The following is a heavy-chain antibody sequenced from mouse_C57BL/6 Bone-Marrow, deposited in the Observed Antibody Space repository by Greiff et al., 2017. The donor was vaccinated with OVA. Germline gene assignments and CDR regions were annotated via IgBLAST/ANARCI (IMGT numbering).Heavy chain of an antibody. D-gene: IGHD1-1*01. J-gene: IGHJ1*03. CDR3: ARHGPPRYYGSSHCYFDV. CDR2: FYPGSGSI. V-gene: IGHV1-62-2*01. CDR1: GYTFTEYT. Sequence: QVQLQQSGAELVKPGASVKLSCKASGYTFTEYTIHWVKQRSGQGLEWIGWFYPGSGSIKYNEKFKDKATLTADKTSRTVYMELRRLTYADSAVYFCARHGPPRYYGSSHCYFDVGGTGTTVTVSS.